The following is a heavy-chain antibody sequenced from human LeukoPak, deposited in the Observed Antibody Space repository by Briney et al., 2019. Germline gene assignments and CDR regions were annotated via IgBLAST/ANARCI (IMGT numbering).Heavy chain of an antibody. CDR3: ARVDSDYYDSSGYPNYFDY. V-gene: IGHV4-31*11. D-gene: IGHD3-22*01. Sequence: PSETLSLTCAVYGGSFSGYYWSWIRQHPGKGLEWIGYIYYSGSTYYNPSLKSRVTISVDTSKNQFSLKLSSVTAADTAVYYCARVDSDYYDSSGYPNYFDYWGQGTLVTVSS. CDR2: IYYSGST. J-gene: IGHJ4*02. CDR1: GGSFSGYY.